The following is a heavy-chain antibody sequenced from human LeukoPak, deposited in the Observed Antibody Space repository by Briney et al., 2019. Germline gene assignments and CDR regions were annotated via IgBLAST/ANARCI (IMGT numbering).Heavy chain of an antibody. CDR3: ARGFSSSSSYFFDY. J-gene: IGHJ4*02. D-gene: IGHD6-19*01. CDR2: INPTGVST. V-gene: IGHV1-46*01. Sequence: GASVKVSCKSSGYTFTRYGISWVRQAPGQGLEWMGLINPTGVSTDYAQKFQGRVTMTRDTSTTTDYMELSSLRSEDTAVYYCARGFSSSSSYFFDYWGQGTLVAVSS. CDR1: GYTFTRYG.